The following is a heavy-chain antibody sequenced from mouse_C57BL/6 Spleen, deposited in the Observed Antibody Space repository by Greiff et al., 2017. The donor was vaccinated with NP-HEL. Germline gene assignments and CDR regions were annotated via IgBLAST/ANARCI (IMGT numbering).Heavy chain of an antibody. CDR1: GFTFTDYY. D-gene: IGHD2-2*01. CDR3: ARSEGYYRYFDV. CDR2: IRNKANGYTT. V-gene: IGHV7-3*01. J-gene: IGHJ1*03. Sequence: EVQGVESGGGLVQPGGSLSLSCAASGFTFTDYYMSWVRQPPGKALEWLGFIRNKANGYTTEYSASVKGRFTIARDNSQSILYLQMNALRAEDSATYYCARSEGYYRYFDVWGTGTTVTVSS.